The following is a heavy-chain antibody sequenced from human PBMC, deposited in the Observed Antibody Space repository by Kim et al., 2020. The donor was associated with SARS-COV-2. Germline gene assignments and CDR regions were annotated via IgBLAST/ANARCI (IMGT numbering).Heavy chain of an antibody. J-gene: IGHJ4*02. CDR3: AKEGSIAAAGTGY. V-gene: IGHV3-23*01. Sequence: YADSGKGRFTISRDNYKNTLYLQMTSLRAEDTAVYYCAKEGSIAAAGTGYWGQGTLVTVSS. D-gene: IGHD6-13*01.